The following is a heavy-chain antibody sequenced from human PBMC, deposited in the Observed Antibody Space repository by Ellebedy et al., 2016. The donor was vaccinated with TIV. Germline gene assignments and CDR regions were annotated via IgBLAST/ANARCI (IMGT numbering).Heavy chain of an antibody. Sequence: GESLKISCAASGFAFSSFAMTWVRQAPGKGLEWVSVVSGGSADTHYADSVKGRFTISRDNAKNSLYLQMNSLRAEDTAVYYCARYCSGGSCYSHAFDIWGQGTMVTVSS. CDR3: ARYCSGGSCYSHAFDI. D-gene: IGHD2-15*01. V-gene: IGHV3-21*04. CDR1: GFAFSSFA. J-gene: IGHJ3*02. CDR2: VSGGSADT.